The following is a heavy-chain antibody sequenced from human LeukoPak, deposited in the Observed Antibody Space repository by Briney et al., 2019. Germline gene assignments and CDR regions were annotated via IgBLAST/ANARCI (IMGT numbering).Heavy chain of an antibody. Sequence: SETLSLTCTVSGGSVSSGNYYWPWIRQPPGKGLEWIGYTSYSGSTNYNPSLKSRVTLSVDTSKNQFSLKLSSVTAADTAMYYCARRVSGDYGHWFDPWGQGTLVTVSS. CDR3: ARRVSGDYGHWFDP. CDR1: GGSVSSGNYY. V-gene: IGHV4-61*01. CDR2: TSYSGST. D-gene: IGHD4-17*01. J-gene: IGHJ5*02.